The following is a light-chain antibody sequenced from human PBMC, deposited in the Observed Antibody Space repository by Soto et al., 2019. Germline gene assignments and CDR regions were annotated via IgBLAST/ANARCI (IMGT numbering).Light chain of an antibody. CDR3: HSYDDSLSGSV. V-gene: IGLV2-23*01. J-gene: IGLJ3*02. CDR1: SSDVGSYNL. Sequence: QSALTQPASVSGSPGQSITISCTGTSSDVGSYNLVSWYQQHPGKAPKLMIYEANKRPSGVSDRFSGSKSGNTASLTISGLQAEDEADYYCHSYDDSLSGSVFGGGTQLTVL. CDR2: EAN.